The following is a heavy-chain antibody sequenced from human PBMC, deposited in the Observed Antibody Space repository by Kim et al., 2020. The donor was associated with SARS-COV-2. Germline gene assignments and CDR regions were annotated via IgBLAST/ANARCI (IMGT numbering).Heavy chain of an antibody. CDR3: ATGYYYESSSYDY. J-gene: IGHJ4*02. V-gene: IGHV3-30*02. D-gene: IGHD3-22*01. Sequence: SDSVEGRFTTSRDKSENPLYLQMNDLRPEDAALYYCATGYYYESSSYDYWGQGTLVTVSS.